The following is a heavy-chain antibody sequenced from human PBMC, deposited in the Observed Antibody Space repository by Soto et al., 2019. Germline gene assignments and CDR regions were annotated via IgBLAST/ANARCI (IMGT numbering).Heavy chain of an antibody. V-gene: IGHV3-43D*04. Sequence: EVQLVESGGVVVQFGGSLRLSCAASGFTFDDYAMHWVRQAPGKGLEWVSLITRDGATTYYADSVKGRFPISRENSKNSLYLQMNNLRPDDTAFYYCAKDGGYSDSWFGYSDYWGQGTLVTVSS. CDR1: GFTFDDYA. D-gene: IGHD6-13*01. J-gene: IGHJ4*02. CDR3: AKDGGYSDSWFGYSDY. CDR2: ITRDGATT.